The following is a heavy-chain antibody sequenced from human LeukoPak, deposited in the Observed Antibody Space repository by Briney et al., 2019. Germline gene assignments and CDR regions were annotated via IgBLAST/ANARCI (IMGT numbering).Heavy chain of an antibody. CDR3: AKDRYSYAFEYSDS. CDR2: ISNDGSKK. D-gene: IGHD5-18*01. V-gene: IGHV3-30*18. Sequence: GGSLRLSCAASGFTFSSYGMHWVRQAPGKGLDWVAVISNDGSKKYYADSVKGRFTISRDNPKNTLSLQVSSLRTEDTAVYYCAKDRYSYAFEYSDSWGQGTLVTVSS. J-gene: IGHJ4*02. CDR1: GFTFSSYG.